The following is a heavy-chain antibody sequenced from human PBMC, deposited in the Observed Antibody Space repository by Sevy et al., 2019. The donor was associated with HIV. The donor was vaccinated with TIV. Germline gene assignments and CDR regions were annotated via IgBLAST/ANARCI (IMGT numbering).Heavy chain of an antibody. Sequence: SETLSLTCTVPGGSISNYYWDWVRQPPGKGLEWIGYIFHSGRSNYNPSLKSRATISLDTSKSQLSLKLSSMTAADTAVYYCARTPRDGANNPRKYFDYWGQGTLVTVSS. CDR3: ARTPRDGANNPRKYFDY. J-gene: IGHJ4*02. V-gene: IGHV4-59*03. D-gene: IGHD2-15*01. CDR1: GGSISNYY. CDR2: IFHSGRS.